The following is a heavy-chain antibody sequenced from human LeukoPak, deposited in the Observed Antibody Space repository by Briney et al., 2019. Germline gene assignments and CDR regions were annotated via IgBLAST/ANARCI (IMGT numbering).Heavy chain of an antibody. D-gene: IGHD3-22*01. V-gene: IGHV3-21*01. J-gene: IGHJ3*02. CDR2: ISSSSSYI. CDR1: GFTFSSYS. Sequence: GGSLRLSCAASGFTFSSYSMNWVRQAPGKGLEWVSSISSSSSYIYYADSVKGRFTISRDNAKNSLYLQMNSLRAEDTAVYYCARDTMIVVADDAFDIWGQGTMVTVSS. CDR3: ARDTMIVVADDAFDI.